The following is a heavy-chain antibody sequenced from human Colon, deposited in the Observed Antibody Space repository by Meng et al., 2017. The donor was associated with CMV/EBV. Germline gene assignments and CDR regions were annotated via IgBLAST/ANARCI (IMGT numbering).Heavy chain of an antibody. CDR1: GGSVSSGSYY. J-gene: IGHJ4*02. V-gene: IGHV4-39*07. CDR2: TYYGGST. Sequence: GSLRLSCTVSGGSVSSGSYYWGWIRHPPGKGLEWIGNTYYGGSTYYNPSLSSRVSISVDTSKDQFSLKLNSVTAADTAVYYCAGQRKELCSGTGCPLNFWGQGTLVTVSS. D-gene: IGHD2-15*01. CDR3: AGQRKELCSGTGCPLNF.